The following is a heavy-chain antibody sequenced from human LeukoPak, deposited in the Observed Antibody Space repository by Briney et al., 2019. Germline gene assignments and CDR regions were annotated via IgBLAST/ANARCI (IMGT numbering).Heavy chain of an antibody. CDR3: ARGFDYYDSSGYHPPDV. D-gene: IGHD3-22*01. CDR2: IIPIFGTA. Sequence: ASVKVSCKASGYTFTSYGISWVRQAPGQGLEWMGGIIPIFGTANYAQKFQGRVTITADESTSTAYMELSSLRSEDTAVYYCARGFDYYDSSGYHPPDVWGQGTTVTVSS. CDR1: GYTFTSYG. J-gene: IGHJ6*02. V-gene: IGHV1-69*13.